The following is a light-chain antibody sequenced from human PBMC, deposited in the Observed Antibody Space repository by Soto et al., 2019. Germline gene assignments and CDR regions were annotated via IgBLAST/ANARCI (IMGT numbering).Light chain of an antibody. CDR3: QQYGSSFSIT. J-gene: IGKJ5*01. V-gene: IGKV3-20*01. CDR1: QSVSSSY. CDR2: GAS. Sequence: EIVLTQSPGTLSLSPGERATLSCRASQSVSSSYLAWYQQKPGQAPRLLIYGASSRATDIPDRFSGSGSGTDFTLTISRLEPEDFAVYYCQQYGSSFSITFGQGTRLEIK.